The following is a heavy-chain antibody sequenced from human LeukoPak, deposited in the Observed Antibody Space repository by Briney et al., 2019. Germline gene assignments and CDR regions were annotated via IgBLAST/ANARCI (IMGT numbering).Heavy chain of an antibody. Sequence: PGGSLRLSCAASGFTFSSYTLHWVRQAPGKGLEWVAVISLDGTYKYYADSVRGRFTISRDNSKNTLFLQMNSLRAEDTAVYYCARRAGAYSHPYDYWGQGTLVTVSS. CDR3: ARRAGAYSHPYDY. CDR1: GFTFSSYT. J-gene: IGHJ4*02. V-gene: IGHV3-30*04. CDR2: ISLDGTYK. D-gene: IGHD4/OR15-4a*01.